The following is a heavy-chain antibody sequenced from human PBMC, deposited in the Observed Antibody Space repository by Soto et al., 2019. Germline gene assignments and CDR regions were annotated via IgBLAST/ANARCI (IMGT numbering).Heavy chain of an antibody. V-gene: IGHV1-69*13. J-gene: IGHJ4*02. CDR2: IIPIFGTA. D-gene: IGHD2-2*01. Sequence: VKVSCKASGGTFSSYAISWVRQAPGQGLEWMGGIIPIFGTANYAQKFQGRVTITADESTSTAYMELSSLRSEDTAVYYCAXAXPXTXXPFDYWGQGTLVTVSS. CDR1: GGTFSSYA. CDR3: AXAXPXTXXPFDY.